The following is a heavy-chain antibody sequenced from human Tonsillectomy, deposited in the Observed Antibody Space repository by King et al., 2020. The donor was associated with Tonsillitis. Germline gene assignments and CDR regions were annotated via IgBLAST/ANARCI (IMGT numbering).Heavy chain of an antibody. D-gene: IGHD6-19*01. Sequence: QLVQSGGGLVQPGGSLRLSCAASGFTVSSNYMSWVRQAPGKGLEWVSVIYSGGSTYYADTVKGRFTISIDNSKNTLYLQMYSLRAEDTAVYYCATLYPSSGSYYFDYWGQGTLVTVSS. CDR1: GFTVSSNY. CDR3: ATLYPSSGSYYFDY. J-gene: IGHJ4*02. V-gene: IGHV3-66*01. CDR2: IYSGGST.